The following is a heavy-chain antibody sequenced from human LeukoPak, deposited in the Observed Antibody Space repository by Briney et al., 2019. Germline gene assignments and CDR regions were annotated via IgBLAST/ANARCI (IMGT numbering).Heavy chain of an antibody. Sequence: SETLSLTCTVSGGSISSSSYYWAWIRQPPGKGLEWIGYIYYSGSTNYNPSLKSRVTISVDTSKNQFSLELSSVTAADTAVYYCARDTGEWEPVAFDYWGQGTLVTVSS. J-gene: IGHJ4*02. CDR3: ARDTGEWEPVAFDY. CDR2: IYYSGST. D-gene: IGHD1-26*01. V-gene: IGHV4-61*05. CDR1: GGSISSSSYY.